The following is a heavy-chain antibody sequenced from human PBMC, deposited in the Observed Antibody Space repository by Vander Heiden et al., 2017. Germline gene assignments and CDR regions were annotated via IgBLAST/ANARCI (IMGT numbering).Heavy chain of an antibody. CDR3: AREGSLYYYGSGSYFKADAFDI. D-gene: IGHD3-10*01. CDR2: IYYSGST. J-gene: IGHJ3*02. Sequence: QVQLQESGPGLVKPSQTLSLTCTVSGGSISSGGYYWSWTRQNPGKGLEWIGYIYYSGSTYYNPSLKSRVTISVDTSKNQFSLKLSSVTAADTAVYYCAREGSLYYYGSGSYFKADAFDIWGQGTMVTVSS. V-gene: IGHV4-31*03. CDR1: GGSISSGGYY.